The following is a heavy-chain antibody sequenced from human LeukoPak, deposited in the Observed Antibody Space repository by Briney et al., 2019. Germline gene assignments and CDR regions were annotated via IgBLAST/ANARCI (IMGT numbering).Heavy chain of an antibody. Sequence: ASVKVSCKASGYTFTSYYMQWVRQAPGQGLEWMGIINPSGGSTSYAQKFQGRVTMTRDTSTSTVYMELSSLRSEDTAVYYCARGGLYCSSTSCYRGYYYYYMDVWGKGTTVTVSS. CDR1: GYTFTSYY. CDR2: INPSGGST. D-gene: IGHD2-2*02. V-gene: IGHV1-46*01. CDR3: ARGGLYCSSTSCYRGYYYYYMDV. J-gene: IGHJ6*03.